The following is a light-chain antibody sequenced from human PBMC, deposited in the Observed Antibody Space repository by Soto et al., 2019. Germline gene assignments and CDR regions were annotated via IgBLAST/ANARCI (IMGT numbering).Light chain of an antibody. CDR2: AAS. J-gene: IGKJ4*01. Sequence: DVQLTQSPSSLSVSVGDRVTITCRANQSISNFLNWYQRKHGEAPKLLIYAASNLQSGVPSRFSGSGSATDFALTISGLQPDDFATYYCQQTYSTPRLTFGGGTKV. CDR3: QQTYSTPRLT. V-gene: IGKV1-39*01. CDR1: QSISNF.